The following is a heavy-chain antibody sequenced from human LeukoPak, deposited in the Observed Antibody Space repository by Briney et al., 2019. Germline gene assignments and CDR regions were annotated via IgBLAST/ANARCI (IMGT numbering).Heavy chain of an antibody. V-gene: IGHV4-34*01. CDR2: INHSGST. J-gene: IGHJ4*02. CDR3: ARGNFDY. Sequence: SETLSLTCAVYGGSFSGYYWSWIRQPPGKGLEWIGEINHSGSTNYNPSLKSRVTISVDTSKNQFSLKLSSVTAADTAVNYCARGNFDYWGQGTLVTVSS. CDR1: GGSFSGYY.